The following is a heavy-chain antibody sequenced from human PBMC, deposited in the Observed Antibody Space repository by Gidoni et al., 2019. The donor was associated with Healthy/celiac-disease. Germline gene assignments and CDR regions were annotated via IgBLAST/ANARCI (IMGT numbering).Heavy chain of an antibody. V-gene: IGHV3-23*01. CDR3: AKSGPGYDFWSGYYYFDY. D-gene: IGHD3-3*01. J-gene: IGHJ4*02. CDR2: ISGSCGSS. CDR1: GFTFSSYA. Sequence: EVQLLESGGGLVQPGGSLRLSCAASGFTFSSYAMSWVRQAPGKGLEWVSAISGSCGSSYYADSVKGRFTISRDNSKNTLYLQMNSLRAEDTAVYYCAKSGPGYDFWSGYYYFDYWGQGTLVTVSS.